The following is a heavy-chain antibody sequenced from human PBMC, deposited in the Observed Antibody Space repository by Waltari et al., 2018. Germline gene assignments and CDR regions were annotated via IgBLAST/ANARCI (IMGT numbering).Heavy chain of an antibody. CDR3: ARDGSGSSGVDY. CDR2: ISSSSSYI. V-gene: IGHV3-21*01. J-gene: IGHJ4*02. Sequence: EVQLVESGGGLVKPGGSLRLSCAASVFTFSSYSMNWVRQAPGKGWEWVSSISSSSSYIYYADSVKGRFTISRDNAKNSLYLQMNSLRAEDTAVYYCARDGSGSSGVDYWGQGTLVTVSS. D-gene: IGHD1-26*01. CDR1: VFTFSSYS.